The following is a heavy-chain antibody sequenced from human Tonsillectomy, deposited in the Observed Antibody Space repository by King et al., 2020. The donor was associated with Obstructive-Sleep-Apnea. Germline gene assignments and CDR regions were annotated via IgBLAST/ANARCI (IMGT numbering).Heavy chain of an antibody. CDR3: ARITRLAAAGTPGSGLDV. V-gene: IGHV2-70*15. Sequence: VTLKESGPALVKPTQTLTLTCTFSGFSLTTSGMCVSWLRQPPWKALEWLARIDWDDDKYYRSSLKTRLAISKDTSKNQVLLTMTNMAPEDTATCYCARITRLAAAGTPGSGLDVWGQGTTVTVSS. J-gene: IGHJ6*02. CDR2: IDWDDDK. D-gene: IGHD6-13*01. CDR1: GFSLTTSGMC.